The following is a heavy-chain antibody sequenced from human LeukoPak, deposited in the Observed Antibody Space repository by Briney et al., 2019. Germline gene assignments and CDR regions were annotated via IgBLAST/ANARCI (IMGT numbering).Heavy chain of an antibody. D-gene: IGHD5-24*01. CDR2: IYYSGGT. V-gene: IGHV4-59*08. CDR1: GDSISSYY. CDR3: AGHVTISGPYDASDI. J-gene: IGHJ3*02. Sequence: KPSETLSLTCTVSGDSISSYYWSWIRQPPGKGLEWIGYIYYSGGTDYNPSLKSRVTISVDTSKNQFSLKLRSVTAADTAVYYCAGHVTISGPYDASDIWGQGTMVTVSP.